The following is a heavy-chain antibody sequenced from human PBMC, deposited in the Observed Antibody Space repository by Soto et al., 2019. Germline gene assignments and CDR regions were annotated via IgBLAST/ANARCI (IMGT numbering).Heavy chain of an antibody. V-gene: IGHV3-74*03. Sequence: EVQLVESGGDLVQPGGSLSLSCAASGFTFSGHWMHWVRQVPGKALEWVSRINTDGGSSAYADSVKGRFAISRDNAKNTLYPQMNGLRAEDTAVYYCAREAGYCSRTSCYRRAFDTWGQGTTVTVSS. J-gene: IGHJ3*02. CDR1: GFTFSGHW. D-gene: IGHD2-2*01. CDR2: INTDGGSS. CDR3: AREAGYCSRTSCYRRAFDT.